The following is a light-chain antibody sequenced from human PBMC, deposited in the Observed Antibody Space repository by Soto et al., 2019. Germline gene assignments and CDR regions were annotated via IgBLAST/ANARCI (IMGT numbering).Light chain of an antibody. J-gene: IGKJ4*01. Sequence: DIQMTQSPSSLPASVGDRVTITCPASQDISNYLNWYQQKPGKAPKLLIYDASNLETGVPSRFSGSGSGTDFTFTISSLQPEDIATYYCQQYDNLPLTFGGGTKVDIK. CDR1: QDISNY. V-gene: IGKV1-33*01. CDR2: DAS. CDR3: QQYDNLPLT.